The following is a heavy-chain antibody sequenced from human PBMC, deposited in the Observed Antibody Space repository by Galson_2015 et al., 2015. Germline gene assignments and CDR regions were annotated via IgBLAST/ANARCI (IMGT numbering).Heavy chain of an antibody. D-gene: IGHD6-6*01. Sequence: SLRLSCAASGFTFSNYWMHWVRHAPGKGLVWVSRINSDGSSANYADSVKGRFTISRDNAKNTLYLQMNSLRAEDTALYYCARLGSSSAFDICGPGTMVTVSS. CDR2: INSDGSSA. CDR3: ARLGSSSAFDI. V-gene: IGHV3-74*01. J-gene: IGHJ3*02. CDR1: GFTFSNYW.